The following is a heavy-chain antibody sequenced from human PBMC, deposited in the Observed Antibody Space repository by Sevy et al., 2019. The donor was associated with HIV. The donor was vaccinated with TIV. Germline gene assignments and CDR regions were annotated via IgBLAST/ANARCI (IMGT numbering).Heavy chain of an antibody. J-gene: IGHJ4*02. CDR3: ARVPTYYYGSATYFDY. CDR1: GYTFASNG. D-gene: IGHD3-10*01. V-gene: IGHV1-18*04. Sequence: ASVKVSCKASGYTFASNGISWVRQAPGQGLEWMGWIGIYNGNAKSALKFQGRVTMTTDTSTSTAYMELGSLRSDDTAVYYCARVPTYYYGSATYFDYRGQGTLLTVSS. CDR2: IGIYNGNA.